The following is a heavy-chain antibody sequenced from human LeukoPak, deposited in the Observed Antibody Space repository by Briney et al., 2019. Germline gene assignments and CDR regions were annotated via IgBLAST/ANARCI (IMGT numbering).Heavy chain of an antibody. V-gene: IGHV1-2*02. CDR2: INPNNGDT. D-gene: IGHD1-14*01. J-gene: IGHJ5*02. Sequence: ASVKVSCKASGYTFTDYYVHWVRQAPGRGLEWMGWINPNNGDTNYAPKFQGRVTMTRDTSISTAYMELSSLRPDDTAFYYCARVRTPSWFDPWGQGTLITVSS. CDR3: ARVRTPSWFDP. CDR1: GYTFTDYY.